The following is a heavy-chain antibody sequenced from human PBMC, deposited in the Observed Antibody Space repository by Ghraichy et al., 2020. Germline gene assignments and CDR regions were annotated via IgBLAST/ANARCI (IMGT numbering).Heavy chain of an antibody. CDR3: ARRPAAGDGLIFDY. Sequence: SETLSLTCTVSGGSISSSSYYWGWIRQPPGKGLEWIGSIYYSGSTYYNPSLKSRVTMSVDTSKNQFSLKLSSVTAADTAVYYCARRPAAGDGLIFDYWGQGTLVTVSS. CDR2: IYYSGST. D-gene: IGHD2-21*01. J-gene: IGHJ4*02. CDR1: GGSISSSSYY. V-gene: IGHV4-39*01.